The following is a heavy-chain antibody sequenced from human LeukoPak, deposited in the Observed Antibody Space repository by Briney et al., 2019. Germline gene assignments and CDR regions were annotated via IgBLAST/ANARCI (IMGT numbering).Heavy chain of an antibody. CDR1: GFTFSSYA. J-gene: IGHJ4*02. D-gene: IGHD3-10*01. CDR2: ISGSGGST. V-gene: IGHV3-23*01. Sequence: GGSLRLSCAASGFTFSSYAMSWVRQAPGKGLEWVSAISGSGGSTYYADSVKGRFTISRDNSKNTLYLQMNSLRAEDTAVYYCARAREQYSSGSHYYFDYWGQGTLVTVSS. CDR3: ARAREQYSSGSHYYFDY.